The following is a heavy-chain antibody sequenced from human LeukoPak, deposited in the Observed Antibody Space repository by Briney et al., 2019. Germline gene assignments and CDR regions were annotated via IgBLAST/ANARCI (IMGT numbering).Heavy chain of an antibody. CDR3: ARAKFDCSSSSCPADY. Sequence: GGSLRLSCAASGFTFSDYYMNWIRQAPGKGLEWASYISTSRFTIYYADSVKGRFTISRDNAKNSVYLQMNSLRAEDTAVYYCARAKFDCSSSSCPADYWGQGTLVTVSS. V-gene: IGHV3-11*04. CDR1: GFTFSDYY. J-gene: IGHJ4*02. CDR2: ISTSRFTI. D-gene: IGHD2-2*01.